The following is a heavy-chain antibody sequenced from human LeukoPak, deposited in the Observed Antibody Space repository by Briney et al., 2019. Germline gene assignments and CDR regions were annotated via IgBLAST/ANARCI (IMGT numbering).Heavy chain of an antibody. CDR3: ARTATVVTPRGWFDP. J-gene: IGHJ5*02. V-gene: IGHV3-20*04. CDR2: INWNGGST. CDR1: GFTFDDYG. Sequence: GGSLRLSCAASGFTFDDYGMSWVRQAPGKGLEWVSGINWNGGSTGYADSVKGRFTISRDNAKNSLYLQMNSLRVEDTAVYYCARTATVVTPRGWFDPWGQGTLVTVSS. D-gene: IGHD4-23*01.